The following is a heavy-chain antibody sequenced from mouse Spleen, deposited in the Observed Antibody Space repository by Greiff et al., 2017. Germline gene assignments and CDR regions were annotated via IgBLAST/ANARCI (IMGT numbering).Heavy chain of an antibody. Sequence: EVQLQQSGAELVRPGASVKLSCTASGFNIKDDYMHWVKQRPEQGLEWIGWIDPENGDTEYASKFQGKATITADTSSNTAYLRLSSLTSEDTAVYYCTLTGTWGYFDVWGTGTTVTVSS. J-gene: IGHJ1*03. V-gene: IGHV14-4*01. CDR2: IDPENGDT. CDR1: GFNIKDDY. CDR3: TLTGTWGYFDV. D-gene: IGHD4-1*01.